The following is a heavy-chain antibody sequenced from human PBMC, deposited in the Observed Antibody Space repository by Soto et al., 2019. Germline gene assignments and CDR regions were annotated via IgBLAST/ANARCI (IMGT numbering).Heavy chain of an antibody. CDR3: ASRDPTQELLDY. CDR2: IQPGDTDT. J-gene: IGHJ4*02. Sequence: GESLKISCKPSGYNFINYWIGWVRQPPDKGLEWMVFIQPGDTDTKYNPSFRGQITISVDKSFSTAFLQWTSLRASYTAMYYCASRDPTQELLDYWGQGTLVPVSS. D-gene: IGHD1-1*01. CDR1: GYNFINYW. V-gene: IGHV5-51*01.